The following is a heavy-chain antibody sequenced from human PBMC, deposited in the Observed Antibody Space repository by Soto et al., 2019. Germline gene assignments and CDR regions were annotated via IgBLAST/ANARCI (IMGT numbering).Heavy chain of an antibody. D-gene: IGHD1-1*01. CDR3: ARQYTPGSNAFDI. J-gene: IGHJ3*02. CDR2: IYTRDSDT. CDR1: GYSFTSYW. Sequence: GESLKISCKGSGYSFTSYWIGWVRQMPGKGLEWMGIIYTRDSDTRYSPSFQGQVTMSADTSINTAYLQWSSLKASDTAMYYCARQYTPGSNAFDIWGQGTMVTVSS. V-gene: IGHV5-51*01.